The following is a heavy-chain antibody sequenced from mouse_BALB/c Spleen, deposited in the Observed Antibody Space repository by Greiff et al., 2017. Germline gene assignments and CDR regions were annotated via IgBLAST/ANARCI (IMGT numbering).Heavy chain of an antibody. Sequence: EVMLVESGGGLVKLGGSLKLSCAASGFTFSSYYMSWVRQTPEKRLELVAAINSNGGSTYYPDTVKGRFTISRDNAKNTLYLQMSSLKSEDTALYYCARQYDYDYAMDYWGQGTSVTVSS. CDR1: GFTFSSYY. V-gene: IGHV5-6-2*01. CDR3: ARQYDYDYAMDY. CDR2: INSNGGST. D-gene: IGHD2-4*01. J-gene: IGHJ4*01.